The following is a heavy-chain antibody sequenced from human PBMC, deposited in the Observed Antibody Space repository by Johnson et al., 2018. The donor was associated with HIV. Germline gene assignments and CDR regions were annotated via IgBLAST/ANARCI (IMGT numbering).Heavy chain of an antibody. CDR1: GFTFSTYA. V-gene: IGHV3-30*03. J-gene: IGHJ3*02. D-gene: IGHD6-13*01. CDR3: ARGRSYSSSWYTPIDAFDI. CDR2: ISYDGSDK. Sequence: QVQLVESGGGVVQPGRSLRLSCAASGFTFSTYAMHWVRQAPGKGLEWVALISYDGSDKYYVDSVKGRFTISRDNAKNSLYLQMNSLRAEDTAVYYCARGRSYSSSWYTPIDAFDIWGQGTMVTVSS.